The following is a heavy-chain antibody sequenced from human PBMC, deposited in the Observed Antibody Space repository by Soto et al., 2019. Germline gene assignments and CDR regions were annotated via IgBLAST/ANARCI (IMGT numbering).Heavy chain of an antibody. V-gene: IGHV4-59*01. CDR1: GGSISSYY. Sequence: TSETLSLTCTVSGGSISSYYWSWIRQPPGKGLEWIGYIYYSGSTNYNPSLKSRVTISVDTSKNQFSLKLSSVTAADTAVYYCARVGCSSTSCYTGFYYYGMDVWGQGTTVTVSS. J-gene: IGHJ6*02. CDR2: IYYSGST. CDR3: ARVGCSSTSCYTGFYYYGMDV. D-gene: IGHD2-2*02.